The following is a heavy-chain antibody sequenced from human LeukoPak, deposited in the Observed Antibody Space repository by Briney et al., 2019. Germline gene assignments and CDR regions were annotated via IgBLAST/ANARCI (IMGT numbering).Heavy chain of an antibody. J-gene: IGHJ4*02. Sequence: ASVKVSCKASGYTFTSYYMHWVRQAPGQGLEWMGIINPSGGSTSYAQKFQGRVTMTRDTSTSTVYMELSSLRSEDTAVYYCARLSYYYESSGYYGGSDYWGQGTLVTVSS. CDR1: GYTFTSYY. D-gene: IGHD3-22*01. CDR3: ARLSYYYESSGYYGGSDY. CDR2: INPSGGST. V-gene: IGHV1-46*01.